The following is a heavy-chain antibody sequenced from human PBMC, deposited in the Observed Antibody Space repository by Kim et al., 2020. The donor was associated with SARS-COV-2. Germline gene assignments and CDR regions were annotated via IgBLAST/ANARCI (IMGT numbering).Heavy chain of an antibody. V-gene: IGHV1-69*01. CDR3: ARTGEYSGSYFDY. J-gene: IGHJ4*02. Sequence: YAQKFQGRVTSTADESTSTAYMELSSLRSEDTAVYYCARTGEYSGSYFDYWGQGTLVTVSS. D-gene: IGHD1-26*01.